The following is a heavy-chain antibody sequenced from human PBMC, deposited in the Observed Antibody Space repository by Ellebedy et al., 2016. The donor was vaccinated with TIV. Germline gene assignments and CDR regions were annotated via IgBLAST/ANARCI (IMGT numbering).Heavy chain of an antibody. Sequence: SETLSLXXAVYGGSFSGYYWSWIRQPPGKGLEWIGSIYHSGSTYYNPSLKSRVTISVDTSKNQFSLKLSSVTAADTAVYYCAREITGLNSGYDLNNWFNPWGQGTLVTVSS. J-gene: IGHJ5*02. V-gene: IGHV4-34*01. CDR3: AREITGLNSGYDLNNWFNP. CDR1: GGSFSGYY. CDR2: IYHSGST. D-gene: IGHD5-12*01.